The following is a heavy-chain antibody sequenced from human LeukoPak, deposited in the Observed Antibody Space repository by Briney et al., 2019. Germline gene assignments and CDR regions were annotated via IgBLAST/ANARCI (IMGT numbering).Heavy chain of an antibody. V-gene: IGHV4-59*01. D-gene: IGHD6-19*01. CDR2: IYYSGST. J-gene: IGHJ4*02. Sequence: SETLSLTCTVSSGSISTYYWTWIRQPPGKGLEWIGYIYYSGSTNYNPSLKSRVTISIDTSKNQFSLKLSSVTAADTAVYYCAKYSSGWLIDSWGQGTLVTVS. CDR1: SGSISTYY. CDR3: AKYSSGWLIDS.